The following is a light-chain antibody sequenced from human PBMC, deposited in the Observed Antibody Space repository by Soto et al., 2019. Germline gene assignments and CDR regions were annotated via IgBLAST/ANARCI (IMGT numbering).Light chain of an antibody. J-gene: IGKJ2*01. CDR1: QRFSSN. CDR2: DGS. CDR3: QQYSNWPYT. V-gene: IGKV3-15*01. Sequence: IVITQSPATLSMSPGERATLSCRASQRFSSNLACYQQKPGLAPRRLIYDGSTRATGIPARCSGSGSGTDFTLPISSLEFEDYAVYYCQQYSNWPYTFGQGTGLEMK.